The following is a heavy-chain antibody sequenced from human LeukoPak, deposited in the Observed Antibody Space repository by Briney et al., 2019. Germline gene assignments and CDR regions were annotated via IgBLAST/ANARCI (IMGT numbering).Heavy chain of an antibody. CDR2: ISAYNGNT. V-gene: IGHV1-18*01. D-gene: IGHD3-9*01. Sequence: GASVKVSCKASGYTFTSYGISWVRQAPGQGLEWKGWISAYNGNTNYAQKLQGRVTMTTDTSTSTAYMELRSLRSDDTAVYYCARDPLGPYYDILTGYYTGYYYYGMDVWGQGTTVTVSS. CDR3: ARDPLGPYYDILTGYYTGYYYYGMDV. J-gene: IGHJ6*02. CDR1: GYTFTSYG.